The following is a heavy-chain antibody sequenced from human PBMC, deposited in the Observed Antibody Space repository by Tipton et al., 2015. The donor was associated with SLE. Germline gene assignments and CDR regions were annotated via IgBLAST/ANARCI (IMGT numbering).Heavy chain of an antibody. CDR1: GFTFSRYW. D-gene: IGHD6-13*01. CDR2: IKSDGSST. V-gene: IGHV3-74*01. CDR3: ARVGQQPLDYYYYMDV. Sequence: SLRLSCAASGFTFSRYWMHWVRQAPGKGLVWVSRIKSDGSSTSYADSVKGRFTISRDNAKNTLYLQMNSLRAEDTAVYYCARVGQQPLDYYYYMDVWGKGTTVTISS. J-gene: IGHJ6*03.